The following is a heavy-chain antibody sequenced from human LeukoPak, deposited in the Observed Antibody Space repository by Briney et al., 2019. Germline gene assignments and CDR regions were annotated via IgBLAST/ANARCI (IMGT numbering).Heavy chain of an antibody. CDR1: GFTFSSYA. D-gene: IGHD3-22*01. J-gene: IGHJ4*02. CDR3: AREDYYYDSSGYFFDY. CDR2: ISYDGSNK. Sequence: GGSLRLSCAASGFTFSSYAMHWVRQAPGKGLEWVAVISYDGSNKYYADSVKGRFTISRDNSKNTLYLQMDSLRAEDTAVYYCAREDYYYDSSGYFFDYWGQGTLVTVSS. V-gene: IGHV3-30-3*01.